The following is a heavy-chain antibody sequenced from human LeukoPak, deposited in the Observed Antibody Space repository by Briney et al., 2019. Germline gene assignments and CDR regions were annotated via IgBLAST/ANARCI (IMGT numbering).Heavy chain of an antibody. CDR1: GFTFSSYA. J-gene: IGHJ4*02. V-gene: IGHV3-23*01. Sequence: PGGSLRLSCAASGFTFSSYAMSWVRQAPGKGLEWVSAISGSGGSTYYADSVKGRFTISRDSSKNTLYLQMNSLRAEDTAVYYCAKDHIAARPGLGRTVLSQPVGYWGQGTLVTVSS. CDR3: AKDHIAARPGLGRTVLSQPVGY. D-gene: IGHD6-6*01. CDR2: ISGSGGST.